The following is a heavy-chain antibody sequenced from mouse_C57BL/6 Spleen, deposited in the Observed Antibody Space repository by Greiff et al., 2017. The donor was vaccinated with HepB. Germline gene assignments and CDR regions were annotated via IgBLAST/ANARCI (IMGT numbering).Heavy chain of an antibody. D-gene: IGHD1-1*01. CDR2: IYPRDGST. V-gene: IGHV1-85*01. CDR1: GYTFTSYD. J-gene: IGHJ4*01. Sequence: QVQLQQSGPELVKPGASVKLSCKASGYTFTSYDINWVKQRPGQGLEWIGWIYPRDGSTKYNEKFKGKATSTVDTSSSTAYMELHSLTSEDSAVYFCARWDGSSYDYYAMDYWGQGTSVTVSS. CDR3: ARWDGSSYDYYAMDY.